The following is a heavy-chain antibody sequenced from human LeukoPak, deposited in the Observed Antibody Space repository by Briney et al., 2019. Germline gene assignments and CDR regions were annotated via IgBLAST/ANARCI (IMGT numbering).Heavy chain of an antibody. CDR2: IYSGGST. D-gene: IGHD3-10*01. CDR3: ARKVPVCGGGSGIFCDY. CDR1: AFSDSSKH. Sequence: GGSLRLSCAASAFSDSSKHMYWVRQAPGKGLEWVSVIYSGGSTYYADSVKGRFTISRDNSKNTLYLQMNSLRAEDTAIYYCARKVPVCGGGSGIFCDYWGQGTLVTVSS. J-gene: IGHJ4*02. V-gene: IGHV3-53*01.